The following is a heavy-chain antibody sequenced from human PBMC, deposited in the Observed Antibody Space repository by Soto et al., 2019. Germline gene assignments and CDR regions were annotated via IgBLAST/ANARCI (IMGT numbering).Heavy chain of an antibody. Sequence: QVQLQESGPGLVKPSETLSLTCTVSGGSVSSGNYFWSWIRQPPGKGLEWIGYIYYSGSTNYNPSLKSRVSISLDTSKNQFSLKLSSVTAADTAVYYCASETVGGTKGEIWGQGTMVTVSS. D-gene: IGHD1-26*01. J-gene: IGHJ3*02. CDR1: GGSVSSGNYF. CDR2: IYYSGST. CDR3: ASETVGGTKGEI. V-gene: IGHV4-61*01.